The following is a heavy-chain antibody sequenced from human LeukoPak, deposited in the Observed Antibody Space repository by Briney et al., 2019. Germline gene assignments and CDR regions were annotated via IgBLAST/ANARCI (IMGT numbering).Heavy chain of an antibody. CDR3: ASVLGYSYGYYFDY. CDR2: IYYSGSA. CDR1: GFTFSSYA. J-gene: IGHJ4*02. Sequence: GSLRLSCAASGFTFSSYAMSWIRQSPEKGLEWIGNIYYSGSAHYNPSLKSRVTLSVDTSKNQFSLKATSVTAADTAVYYCASVLGYSYGYYFDYWGQGTLVTVSS. D-gene: IGHD5-18*01. V-gene: IGHV4-59*12.